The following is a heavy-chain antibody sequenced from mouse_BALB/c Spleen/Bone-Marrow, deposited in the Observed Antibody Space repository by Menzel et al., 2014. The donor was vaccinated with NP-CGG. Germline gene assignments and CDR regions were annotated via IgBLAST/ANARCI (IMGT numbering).Heavy chain of an antibody. D-gene: IGHD3-1*01. Sequence: EVQGVESGGGLVEPGGSLKLSCAASGFTFSSYAMSWVRQSPEKRLEWVAEISSGGSYTYYPDTVTGRFTISRDNAKNTLYLEMSSLRSEDTAMYYCARDRGYFDYWGQGTTLTVSS. CDR3: ARDRGYFDY. CDR1: GFTFSSYA. V-gene: IGHV5-9-4*01. CDR2: ISSGGSYT. J-gene: IGHJ2*01.